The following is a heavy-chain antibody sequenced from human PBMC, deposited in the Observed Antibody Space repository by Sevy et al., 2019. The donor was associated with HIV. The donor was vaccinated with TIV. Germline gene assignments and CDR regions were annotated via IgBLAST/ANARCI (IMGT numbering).Heavy chain of an antibody. CDR1: GGPFSSYG. CDR2: IIPIFATP. V-gene: IGHV1-69*13. J-gene: IGHJ6*02. CDR3: PGRITITADESTKTVYMERXSLRSEYTAVYYCARGLGYCSETSCDADYYCYGMDV. D-gene: IGHD3-10*01. Sequence: ASVKVSCEASGGPFSSYGITWVRQAPGQGLEWMGGIIPIFATPISAQSFQGRLTITADESTKTVYMELSSLRSEDTAAKGFPGRITITADESTKTVYMERXSLRSEYTAVYYCARGLGYCSETSCDADYYCYGMDVWGQGTTVTVSS.